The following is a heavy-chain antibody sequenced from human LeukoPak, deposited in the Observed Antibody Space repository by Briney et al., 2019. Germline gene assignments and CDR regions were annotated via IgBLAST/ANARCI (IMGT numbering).Heavy chain of an antibody. CDR2: ISGSGGST. J-gene: IGHJ4*02. V-gene: IGHV3-23*01. CDR3: VKVSSNYYGSGSYQTLDY. D-gene: IGHD3-10*01. CDR1: GFTFSSYA. Sequence: GGSLRLSCAASGFTFSSYAMSWVRQTPGKGLEWVSTISGSGGSTFYADSVKGRFTISRDNPKNMVDLQMNSLKAEDTAVYYCVKVSSNYYGSGSYQTLDYWGQGTLVTVSS.